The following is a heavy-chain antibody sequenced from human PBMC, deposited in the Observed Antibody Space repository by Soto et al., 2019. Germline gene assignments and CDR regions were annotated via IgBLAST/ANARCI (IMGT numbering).Heavy chain of an antibody. J-gene: IGHJ6*03. CDR2: IYYSGST. Sequence: SETLSLTCTVSGGSISSYYWSWIRQPPGKGLEWIGYIYYSGSTNYNPSLKSRATISVDTSKNQFSLKLSSVTAADTAVYYCARDSGSSSWYGFYMDVWGKGTTVTVSS. D-gene: IGHD6-13*01. CDR3: ARDSGSSSWYGFYMDV. CDR1: GGSISSYY. V-gene: IGHV4-59*01.